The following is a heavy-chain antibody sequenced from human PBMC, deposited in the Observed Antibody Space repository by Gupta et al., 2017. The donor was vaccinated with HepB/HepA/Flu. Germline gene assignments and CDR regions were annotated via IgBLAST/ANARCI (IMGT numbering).Heavy chain of an antibody. D-gene: IGHD6-13*01. CDR1: GFTFADYA. CDR2: ISWNSGSI. CDR3: AKDMGAEQLACFDY. J-gene: IGHJ4*02. Sequence: DVQLVESGGGLVQPGRSLRLSCSASGFTFADYAMHWVRQAPGKGLEWVSGISWNSGSIGYADSVKGRFTISRDNAKNSLYLQMNSLRAEDTALYYCAKDMGAEQLACFDYWGQGTLVTVSS. V-gene: IGHV3-9*01.